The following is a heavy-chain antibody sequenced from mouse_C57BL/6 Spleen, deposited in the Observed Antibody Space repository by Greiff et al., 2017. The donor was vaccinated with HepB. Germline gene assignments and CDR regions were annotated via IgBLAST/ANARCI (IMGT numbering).Heavy chain of an antibody. CDR1: GYTFTDYN. D-gene: IGHD4-1*01. Sequence: VHVKQSGPELVKPGASVKMSCKASGYTFTDYNMHWVKQSHGKSLEWIGYINPNNGGTSYNQKFKGKATLTVNKSSSTAYMELRSLTSEDSAVYYCARGGLGYAMDYWGQGTSVTVSS. CDR2: INPNNGGT. V-gene: IGHV1-22*01. CDR3: ARGGLGYAMDY. J-gene: IGHJ4*01.